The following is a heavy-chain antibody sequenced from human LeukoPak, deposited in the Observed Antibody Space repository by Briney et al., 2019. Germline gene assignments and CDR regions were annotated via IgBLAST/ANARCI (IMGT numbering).Heavy chain of an antibody. CDR1: GYTFTSYA. V-gene: IGHV1-3*01. CDR3: ASSVTYYDFWSGYPDAFDI. Sequence: ASVKVSCKASGYTFTSYAMHWVRQAPGQRLEWMGWINAGNGNTKYSQKLQGRVTITRDTSASTAYMELSSLRSEDTAVYYCASSVTYYDFWSGYPDAFDIWGQGTMVPVSS. D-gene: IGHD3-3*01. J-gene: IGHJ3*02. CDR2: INAGNGNT.